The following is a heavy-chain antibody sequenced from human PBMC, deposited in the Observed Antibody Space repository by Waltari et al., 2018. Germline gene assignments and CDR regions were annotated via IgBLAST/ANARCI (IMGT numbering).Heavy chain of an antibody. CDR2: VDTEEGET. J-gene: IGHJ2*01. CDR1: GYTFTDYY. CDR3: ATEGPVGANMGYFDL. Sequence: EVQLVQSGAEGKKPGATVKISCKASGYTFTDYYMHWVQRPPGKGLEWMGRVDTEEGETIYSEKFQGRVTITADTATDTVYMELSSLRSEDTAVYYCATEGPVGANMGYFDLWGRGTLVTVSS. D-gene: IGHD1-26*01. V-gene: IGHV1-69-2*01.